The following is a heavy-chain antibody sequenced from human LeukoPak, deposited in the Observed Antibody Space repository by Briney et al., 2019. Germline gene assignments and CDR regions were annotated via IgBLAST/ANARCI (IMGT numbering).Heavy chain of an antibody. CDR1: GFTFSNYG. CDR3: ARSDLTYYYDSGSTSIDY. V-gene: IGHV3-21*01. J-gene: IGHJ4*02. CDR2: ISSRTSST. D-gene: IGHD3-10*01. Sequence: GGSLRLSCAASGFTFSNYGMNWVRQAPGKGLEWVPSISSRTSSTYYADSVKGRFTISRDNAKNSLFLQMLSLRAEDTAVYYCARSDLTYYYDSGSTSIDYWGQGTLVTVSS.